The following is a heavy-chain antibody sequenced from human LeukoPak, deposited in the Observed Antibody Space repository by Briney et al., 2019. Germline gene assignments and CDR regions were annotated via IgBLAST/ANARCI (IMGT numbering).Heavy chain of an antibody. V-gene: IGHV3-11*01. J-gene: IGHJ5*01. Sequence: GGSLRLSCAASGFTFNDYYMSWIRQAPGKGLEWLSYINIGGTNTHYADSVKGRFTISRDNAKKSLYLEMNNLRAEDTAVYYCATDGAGFDTWGQESWSPSPQ. CDR3: ATDGAGFDT. CDR2: INIGGTNT. CDR1: GFTFNDYY.